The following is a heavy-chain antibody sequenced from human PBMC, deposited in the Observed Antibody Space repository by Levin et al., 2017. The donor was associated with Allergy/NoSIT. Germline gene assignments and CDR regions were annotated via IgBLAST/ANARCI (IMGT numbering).Heavy chain of an antibody. CDR2: ISSSSSYI. V-gene: IGHV3-21*01. Sequence: GGSLRLSCAASGFTFSSYSMNWVRQAPGKGLEWVSSISSSSSYIYYADSVKGRFTISRDNAKNSLYLQMNSLRAEDTAVYYCARVVVTMVRGALTDYWGQGTLVTVSS. CDR1: GFTFSSYS. J-gene: IGHJ4*02. CDR3: ARVVVTMVRGALTDY. D-gene: IGHD3-10*01.